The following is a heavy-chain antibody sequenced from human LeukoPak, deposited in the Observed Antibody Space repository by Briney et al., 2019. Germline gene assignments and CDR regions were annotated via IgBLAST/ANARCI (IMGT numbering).Heavy chain of an antibody. CDR2: INPNSGRT. D-gene: IGHD7-27*01. V-gene: IGHV1-2*02. Sequence: ASVKVSCKASGYTFTGYYIHWVRQAPGQGLEWMGWINPNSGRTNYAQMFQGRATVTRDTSISTAYMELSRLTSDDTAVYYCARNRVETETGLYGMDVWGQGTAVTVSS. CDR3: ARNRVETETGLYGMDV. J-gene: IGHJ6*02. CDR1: GYTFTGYY.